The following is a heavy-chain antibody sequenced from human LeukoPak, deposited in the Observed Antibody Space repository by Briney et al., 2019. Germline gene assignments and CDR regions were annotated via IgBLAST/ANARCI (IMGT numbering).Heavy chain of an antibody. CDR3: ARFYGSGGGPEANWFDP. D-gene: IGHD3-10*01. CDR1: GFTFNSYS. Sequence: GGSLRLSCAASGFTFNSYSMNWVRQAPGKGLEWVSSISSGSSYIYYADSVKGRFTISRDDAKNSLYLQMNSLRAEDTAVYYLARFYGSGGGPEANWFDPWGQGTLVTVSS. J-gene: IGHJ5*02. CDR2: ISSGSSYI. V-gene: IGHV3-21*01.